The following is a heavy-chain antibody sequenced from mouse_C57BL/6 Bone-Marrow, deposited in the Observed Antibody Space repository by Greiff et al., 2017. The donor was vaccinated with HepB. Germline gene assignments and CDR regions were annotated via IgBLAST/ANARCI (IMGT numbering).Heavy chain of an antibody. CDR1: GYTFTSYG. CDR3: AREEGTKVGATDWYFDV. Sequence: VQLQQSGAELARPGASVKLSCKASGYTFTSYGISWVKQRTGQGLEWIGEIYPRSGNTYYNEKFKGKATLTADKSSSTAYMELRSLTSEDSAVYFCAREEGTKVGATDWYFDVWGTGTTVTVSS. J-gene: IGHJ1*03. D-gene: IGHD1-1*01. CDR2: IYPRSGNT. V-gene: IGHV1-81*01.